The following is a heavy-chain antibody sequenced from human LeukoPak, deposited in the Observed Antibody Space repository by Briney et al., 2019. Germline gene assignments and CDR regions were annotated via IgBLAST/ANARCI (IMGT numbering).Heavy chain of an antibody. CDR2: IIPIFGTA. J-gene: IGHJ4*02. CDR1: GGTFSSYA. D-gene: IGHD1-14*01. CDR3: AREFRSHLYQPYYFDY. Sequence: GASVKVSCKASGGTFSSYAISWVRQAPGQGLEWMGGIIPIFGTANYAQKFQGGVTITADESTSTAYMELSSLRSEDTAVYYCAREFRSHLYQPYYFDYWGQGTLVTVSS. V-gene: IGHV1-69*01.